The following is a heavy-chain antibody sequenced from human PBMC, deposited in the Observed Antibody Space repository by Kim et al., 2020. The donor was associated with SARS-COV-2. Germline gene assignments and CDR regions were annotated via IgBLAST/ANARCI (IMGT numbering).Heavy chain of an antibody. J-gene: IGHJ4*02. V-gene: IGHV3-23*01. D-gene: IGHD2-2*01. CDR2: ST. Sequence: STYTATAVTGRFTNSRDNSKNTLYLQMNGLRAEDTAVYYCAQGQLLLDCWGQGTLVTVSS. CDR3: AQGQLLLDC.